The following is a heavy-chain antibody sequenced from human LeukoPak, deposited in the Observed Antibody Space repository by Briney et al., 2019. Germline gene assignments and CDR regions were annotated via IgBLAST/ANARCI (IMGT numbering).Heavy chain of an antibody. CDR3: ARDRDSGYDLSGY. D-gene: IGHD5-12*01. CDR1: GFTFSSYG. V-gene: IGHV3-33*01. Sequence: GGSLRLSCAASGFTFSSYGMHWVRQAPGKGLEWVAVIWYDGSNKYYADSVKGRFTISRDNSKNTLYLQMNSLRAEDTAVYYCARDRDSGYDLSGYWGQGTLVTVSS. J-gene: IGHJ4*02. CDR2: IWYDGSNK.